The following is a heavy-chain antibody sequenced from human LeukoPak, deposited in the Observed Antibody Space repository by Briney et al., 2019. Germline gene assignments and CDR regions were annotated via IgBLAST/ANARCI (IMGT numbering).Heavy chain of an antibody. CDR1: GFTFSSYA. J-gene: IGHJ4*02. V-gene: IGHV3-23*01. CDR2: ISGSGGST. D-gene: IGHD6-19*01. Sequence: PGGSLRLSCAASGFTFSSYAMSWVRQAPGKGLEWVSAISGSGGSTYYADSVKGRFTISRDNSKNTLYLQMNSLRAEDTAVYYCAKDFSYSSGYPKDYWGQGTLVTVSS. CDR3: AKDFSYSSGYPKDY.